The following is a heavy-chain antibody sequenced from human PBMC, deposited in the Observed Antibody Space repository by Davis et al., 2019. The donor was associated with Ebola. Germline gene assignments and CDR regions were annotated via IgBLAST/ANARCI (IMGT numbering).Heavy chain of an antibody. D-gene: IGHD1-26*01. CDR1: GGTFSSYA. V-gene: IGHV1-69*13. CDR2: IIPIFGTA. Sequence: SVKVSCKASGGTFSSYAISWVRQAPGQGLEWMGGIIPIFGTANYAQKFQGRVTITADESTSTVYMELSSLRSEDTAVYYCARAGGMGATPSAFDIWGQGTMVTVSS. J-gene: IGHJ3*02. CDR3: ARAGGMGATPSAFDI.